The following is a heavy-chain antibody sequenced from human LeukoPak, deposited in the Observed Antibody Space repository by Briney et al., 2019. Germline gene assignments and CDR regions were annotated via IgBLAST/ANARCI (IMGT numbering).Heavy chain of an antibody. CDR3: ARHPYGLVREAYFDP. CDR1: GDSISSDNC. CDR2: VYRTGDT. D-gene: IGHD6-19*01. V-gene: IGHV4-38-2*01. J-gene: IGHJ5*02. Sequence: PSETLSLTCAVSGDSISSDNCWGWIRQPPGKGLEWIGSVYRTGDTNCNPSLKSRVTISIDTSKNQFSLRLTSVTAADTAVYYCARHPYGLVREAYFDPWGQGTLVTVSS.